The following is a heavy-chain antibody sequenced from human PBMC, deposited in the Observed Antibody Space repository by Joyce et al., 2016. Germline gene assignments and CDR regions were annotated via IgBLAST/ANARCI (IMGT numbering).Heavy chain of an antibody. Sequence: EVQLLESGGRLVQPGGSLRLSCTASGFTFINFGINWVRQAPGKGLAWVSSISGSGVSTNYAASVKGRFTISRDNSNNTVFLQMSNVRAEDAALYYCAKDARQSGGPGGYFDLWGRGTLVAVSS. CDR3: AKDARQSGGPGGYFDL. CDR2: ISGSGVST. J-gene: IGHJ2*01. CDR1: GFTFINFG. V-gene: IGHV3-23*01. D-gene: IGHD3-16*01.